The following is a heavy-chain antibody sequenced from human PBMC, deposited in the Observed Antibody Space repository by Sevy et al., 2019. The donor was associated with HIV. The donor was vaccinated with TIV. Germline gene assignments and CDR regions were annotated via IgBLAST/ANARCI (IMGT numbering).Heavy chain of an antibody. CDR2: IKQDGSEK. D-gene: IGHD3-16*01. V-gene: IGHV3-7*01. J-gene: IGHJ4*02. CDR3: ARDGVMGSY. Sequence: GGSLRLSCAASGFTFSSYWMSWVRQAPGKGLEWVANIKQDGSEKNYVDSVKGRFTISRDNAKNSVYLQMNSLRADDTAVYYCARDGVMGSYWGQRTLVTVSS. CDR1: GFTFSSYW.